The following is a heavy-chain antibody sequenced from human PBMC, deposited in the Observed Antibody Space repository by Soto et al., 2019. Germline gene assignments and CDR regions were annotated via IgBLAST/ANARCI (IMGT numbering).Heavy chain of an antibody. V-gene: IGHV1-18*04. CDR1: GYTFISHG. CDR3: ARVSSYIVVVPDYGMDV. Sequence: QVQLVQAGVEVKKPGATVKVSCKASGYTFISHGISWVRQAPGQGLEWMGWISGKNGNTNYAQKLQGRVTLTTDTSTSTAYMELRSLRSDDTAGYYCARVSSYIVVVPDYGMDVWGQGTTVTVSS. CDR2: ISGKNGNT. D-gene: IGHD2-15*01. J-gene: IGHJ6*02.